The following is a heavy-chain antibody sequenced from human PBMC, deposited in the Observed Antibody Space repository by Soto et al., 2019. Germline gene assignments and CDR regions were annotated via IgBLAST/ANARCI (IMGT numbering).Heavy chain of an antibody. V-gene: IGHV3-21*01. CDR1: GFTFSSYS. CDR2: ISSSSYI. J-gene: IGHJ4*02. Sequence: GGSLRLSYAASGFTFSSYSMNWVRQAPGKGLEWVSSISSSSYIYYADSVKGRFTISRDNAKNSLYLQMNSLRAEDTAVYYCARMIYSSSWYYFDYWGQGTLVTVSS. CDR3: ARMIYSSSWYYFDY. D-gene: IGHD6-13*01.